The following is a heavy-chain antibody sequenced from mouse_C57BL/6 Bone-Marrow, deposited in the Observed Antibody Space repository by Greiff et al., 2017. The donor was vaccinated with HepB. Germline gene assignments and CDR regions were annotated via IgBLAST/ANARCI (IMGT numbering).Heavy chain of an antibody. CDR1: GFTFSSYT. CDR3: ARHPRGWYFDV. CDR2: ISGGGGNT. J-gene: IGHJ1*03. V-gene: IGHV5-9*01. Sequence: VQLKESGGGLVKPGGSLKLSCAASGFTFSSYTMSWVRQTPEKRLEWVATISGGGGNTYYPDSVKGRFTISRDNAKNTLYLQMSSLRSEDTALYYCARHPRGWYFDVWGTGTTVTVSS.